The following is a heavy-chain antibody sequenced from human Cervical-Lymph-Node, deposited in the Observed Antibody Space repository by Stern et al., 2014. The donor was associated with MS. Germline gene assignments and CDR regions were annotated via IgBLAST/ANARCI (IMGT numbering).Heavy chain of an antibody. V-gene: IGHV4-39*01. Sequence: QVQLQESGPGLVKPSETLSLTCTVSGGSITSSSYYWGWIRQPPGRGLEYIGTVYYTGSTFYDPSLKSRVTISVATSKNLVALKLPSVTAADTAVYYCVRPDIMGTIWNWGQGTLVTVSS. D-gene: IGHD1-26*01. J-gene: IGHJ4*02. CDR2: VYYTGST. CDR3: VRPDIMGTIWN. CDR1: GGSITSSSYY.